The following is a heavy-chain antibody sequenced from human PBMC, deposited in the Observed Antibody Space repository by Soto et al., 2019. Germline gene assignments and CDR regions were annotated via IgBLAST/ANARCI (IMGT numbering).Heavy chain of an antibody. CDR2: IIPIPGTA. Sequence: QVQLVQSGAEVKKPGSSVKVSCKASGGNFGSYAISWVRQAPGQGLEWMGGIIPIPGTANYAQKFQGRVTIAADESTSTADMELSSLRSEDTAVYYCARSQGSSTSLEIYYYYYYGMDVWGQGTTVTVSS. CDR1: GGNFGSYA. V-gene: IGHV1-69*01. J-gene: IGHJ6*02. D-gene: IGHD2-2*01. CDR3: ARSQGSSTSLEIYYYYYYGMDV.